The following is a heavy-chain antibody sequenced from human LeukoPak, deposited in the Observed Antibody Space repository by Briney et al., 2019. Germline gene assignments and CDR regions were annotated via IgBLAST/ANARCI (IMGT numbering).Heavy chain of an antibody. CDR2: ISWNSGSI. D-gene: IGHD1-26*01. CDR1: GFTFDDYA. V-gene: IGHV3-9*01. Sequence: PGRSLRLSCAASGFTFDDYAMHWVRQAPGKGLEWVSGISWNSGSIGYADSVKGRFTISRDNAKNSLYLQMNSLRAEDTALYYCAKEGYSGSYYVYWGRGTLVTVSS. CDR3: AKEGYSGSYYVY. J-gene: IGHJ4*02.